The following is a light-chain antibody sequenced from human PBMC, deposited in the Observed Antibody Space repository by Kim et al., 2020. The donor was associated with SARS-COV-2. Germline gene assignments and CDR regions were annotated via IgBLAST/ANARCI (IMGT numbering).Light chain of an antibody. V-gene: IGLV2-14*01. CDR3: SSYTSSSTYV. CDR2: DVI. J-gene: IGLJ1*01. Sequence: QSALTQPASVSGSPGQSITISCTGTSSDVGGYNHVSWYQQHPGKAPKLMIYDVIKRPSGVSNRFSGSKSGNTASLTISGLQADDEADYYCSSYTSSSTYVFGTGTKVTVL. CDR1: SSDVGGYNH.